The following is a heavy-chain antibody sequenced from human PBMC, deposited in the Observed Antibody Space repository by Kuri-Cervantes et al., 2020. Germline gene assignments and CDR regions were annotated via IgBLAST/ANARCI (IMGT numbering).Heavy chain of an antibody. J-gene: IGHJ3*02. D-gene: IGHD3-22*01. CDR1: GFTFSQYY. Sequence: GESLKISCEASGFTFSQYYMNWVRQAPGKGLEWVSSISSSGSNIYYADSVKGRFTISRDNAKNSLFLQMNSLRVEDTAVYYCARGDYFDSSGYYPDDAFNIWGQGTTVTVSS. V-gene: IGHV3-21*03. CDR2: ISSSGSNI. CDR3: ARGDYFDSSGYYPDDAFNI.